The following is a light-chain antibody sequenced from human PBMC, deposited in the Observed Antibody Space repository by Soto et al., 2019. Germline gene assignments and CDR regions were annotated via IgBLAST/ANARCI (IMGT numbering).Light chain of an antibody. V-gene: IGKV3-20*01. CDR2: DTS. J-gene: IGKJ3*01. CDR1: QSVNNNY. Sequence: EIVLMQSPGTLSLSPGEGATLSCRASQSVNNNYLAWYQQRPGQAPTVLIFDTSRRATGVPDRLSGSGSGKDFALRISRVGPDEFAVYYCQQYGSSQFTFGPGTKVNIK. CDR3: QQYGSSQFT.